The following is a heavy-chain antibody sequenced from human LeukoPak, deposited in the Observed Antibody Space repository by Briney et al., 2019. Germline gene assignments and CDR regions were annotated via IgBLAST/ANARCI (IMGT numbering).Heavy chain of an antibody. CDR2: ISSSSTI. Sequence: GGSLRLSCAASGFTFISYSMNWVRQAPGKGLEWVSYISSSSTIYYADSVKGRFTISRDNAKNSLYLQMNSLRAEDTAVYYCARDSYGDYSFDYWGQGTLVTVSS. D-gene: IGHD4-17*01. J-gene: IGHJ4*02. CDR1: GFTFISYS. CDR3: ARDSYGDYSFDY. V-gene: IGHV3-48*01.